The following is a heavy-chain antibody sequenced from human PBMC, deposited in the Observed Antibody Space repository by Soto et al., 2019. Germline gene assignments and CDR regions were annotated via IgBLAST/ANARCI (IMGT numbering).Heavy chain of an antibody. CDR2: ISPYNDYT. CDR1: GYTFIRYG. D-gene: IGHD3-16*01. CDR3: ARRGYYDNSWGKLSHYGLDV. V-gene: IGHV1-18*01. Sequence: QVQLAQSANEVKKPGASVRVSCKAAGYTFIRYGIAWVRQAPGQGLEWMGWISPYNDYTVDAQKFQGRVSMTADTSTTIVYMNLGGLKSDDTAVYYCARRGYYDNSWGKLSHYGLDVWGQGTSVSVSS. J-gene: IGHJ6*02.